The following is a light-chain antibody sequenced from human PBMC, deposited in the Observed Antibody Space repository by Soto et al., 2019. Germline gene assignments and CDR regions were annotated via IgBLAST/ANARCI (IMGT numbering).Light chain of an antibody. J-gene: IGKJ1*01. Sequence: EIVMTQSPATLSVSPGERATLSCRASQSVSSNLAWYQQKPGQAPRLLIYGASTRATGIPARFSGSGSGTEFTLTISSLQSEDFAVYYCQQRSIWPPWTFGQGTKVDI. CDR3: QQRSIWPPWT. CDR2: GAS. V-gene: IGKV3-15*01. CDR1: QSVSSN.